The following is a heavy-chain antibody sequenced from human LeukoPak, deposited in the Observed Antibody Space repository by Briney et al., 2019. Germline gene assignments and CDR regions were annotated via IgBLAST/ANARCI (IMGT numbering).Heavy chain of an antibody. J-gene: IGHJ4*02. Sequence: ASVKVSCEASGYTFTSYYMHWVRQAPGQGLEWMGIINPSGGSTSYAQKFQGRVTMTRDTSTSTVYMELNSLRSDDTAVYFCARVGSAAATADYWGQGTLVTVSS. CDR3: ARVGSAAATADY. CDR2: INPSGGST. CDR1: GYTFTSYY. D-gene: IGHD6-25*01. V-gene: IGHV1-46*01.